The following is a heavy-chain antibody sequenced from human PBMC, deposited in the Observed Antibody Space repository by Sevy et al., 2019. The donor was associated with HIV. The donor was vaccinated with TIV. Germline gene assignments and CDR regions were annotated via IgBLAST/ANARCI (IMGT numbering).Heavy chain of an antibody. CDR3: AKCVYAHEYFFDY. Sequence: GGSLRLSCAASGFTFPINAVGWVRQAPGKGLEWVSLISGSGSSTYYADSVKGRFTISRDNSKNTLYLQMHSLRAEDTAVYYCAKCVYAHEYFFDYWGQGTLVTVSS. J-gene: IGHJ4*02. CDR2: ISGSGSST. CDR1: GFTFPINA. V-gene: IGHV3-23*01. D-gene: IGHD2-2*01.